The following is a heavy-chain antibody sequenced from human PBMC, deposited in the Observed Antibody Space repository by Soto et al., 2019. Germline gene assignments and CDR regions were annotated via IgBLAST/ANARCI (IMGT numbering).Heavy chain of an antibody. D-gene: IGHD3-22*01. CDR1: GFTFIDYY. CDR3: ARDLGYYASDGYFDY. J-gene: IGHJ4*02. CDR2: ISSSGNII. V-gene: IGHV3-11*01. Sequence: WGSLRLSCAGSGFTFIDYYISFSRHSPCKGLEWVSYISSSGNIIYYADSVKGRFTISRDNAKNSLYLQMNSLRAEDTAVYYCARDLGYYASDGYFDYWGQGTLVTVSS.